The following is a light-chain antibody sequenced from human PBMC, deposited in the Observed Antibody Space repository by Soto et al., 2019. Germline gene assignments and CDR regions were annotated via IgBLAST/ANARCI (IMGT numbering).Light chain of an antibody. CDR3: QQYDNLRVT. CDR1: QDISNY. Sequence: DIQMTQSPSSLSASVGDRVTITCQASQDISNYLNWYQQKPGKAPKLLIYDASNLETGVPSRFSGRGSVTDFTFTISSLQPEDIATYYCQQYDNLRVTFGQGTRLEIK. V-gene: IGKV1-33*01. CDR2: DAS. J-gene: IGKJ5*01.